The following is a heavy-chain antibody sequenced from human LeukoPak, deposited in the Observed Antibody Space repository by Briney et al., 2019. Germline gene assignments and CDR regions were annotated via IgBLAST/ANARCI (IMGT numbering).Heavy chain of an antibody. CDR3: ASGVLLWFGDNRDY. CDR1: GFTFSSYS. Sequence: GGSLRLSCAASGFTFSSYSMNWVRQAPGKGLEWVSSISSSSSYIYYADSVKGRFTISRDNAKNSLYLQMNSLRAEDTAVYYCASGVLLWFGDNRDYWGQGILVTVSS. D-gene: IGHD3-10*01. CDR2: ISSSSSYI. J-gene: IGHJ4*02. V-gene: IGHV3-21*01.